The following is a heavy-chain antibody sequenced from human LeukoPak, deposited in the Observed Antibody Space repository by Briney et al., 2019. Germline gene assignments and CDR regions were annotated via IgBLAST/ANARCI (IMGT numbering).Heavy chain of an antibody. CDR2: IWYDGSNK. CDR3: ARIQKRELLRGAFDI. J-gene: IGHJ3*02. D-gene: IGHD1-26*01. CDR1: GFTFSSYG. Sequence: GGSLRLSCAASGFTFSSYGMHWVRQAPGKGLEWVAVIWYDGSNKYYADSVKGRFTISRDNSKNTLYLQMNSLRAEDTAVYYCARIQKRELLRGAFDIWGQGTMVTVSS. V-gene: IGHV3-33*01.